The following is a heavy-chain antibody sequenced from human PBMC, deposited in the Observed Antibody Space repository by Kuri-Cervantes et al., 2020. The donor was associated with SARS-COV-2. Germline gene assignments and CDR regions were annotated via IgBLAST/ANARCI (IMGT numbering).Heavy chain of an antibody. CDR3: ARGTGGAPGGGMDV. CDR2: IYTSGST. V-gene: IGHV4-61*02. J-gene: IGHJ6*02. Sequence: LRLSCTVSGGSISSGSYYWSWIRQPAGKGLEWIGRIYTSGSTNYNPSLKSRVTILVDTSKNQFSLKLSSVTAADTAVYYCARGTGGAPGGGMDVWGQGTTVTVSS. D-gene: IGHD1-26*01. CDR1: GGSISSGSYY.